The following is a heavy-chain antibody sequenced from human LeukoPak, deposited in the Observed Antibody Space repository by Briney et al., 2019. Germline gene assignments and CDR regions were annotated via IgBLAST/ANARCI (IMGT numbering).Heavy chain of an antibody. J-gene: IGHJ4*02. CDR1: GFTFSSYA. CDR2: ICGSGGST. D-gene: IGHD3-10*01. CDR3: AKAPRAVRGVGPFDY. V-gene: IGHV3-23*01. Sequence: GGSLRLSCAASGFTFSSYAMSWVREAPGKGLEWVSAICGSGGSTYYADSVKGRFTISRDNSKNTLYLQMNSLRAEDTAVYYCAKAPRAVRGVGPFDYWGQGTLVTVSS.